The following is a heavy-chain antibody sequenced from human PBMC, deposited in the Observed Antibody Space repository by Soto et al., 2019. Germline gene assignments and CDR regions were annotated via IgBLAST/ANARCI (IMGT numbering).Heavy chain of an antibody. J-gene: IGHJ6*02. V-gene: IGHV3-30-3*01. CDR3: ARDGTTGTVAFRGQQPYYYYYGMDV. D-gene: IGHD1-1*01. CDR1: GFTFSSYA. CDR2: ISYDGSNK. Sequence: GGSLRLSCAASGFTFSSYAMHWVRQAPGKGLEWVAVISYDGSNKYYADSVKGRFTISRDNSKNTLYLQMNSLRAEDTAVYYCARDGTTGTVAFRGQQPYYYYYGMDVWGQGTTVTVSS.